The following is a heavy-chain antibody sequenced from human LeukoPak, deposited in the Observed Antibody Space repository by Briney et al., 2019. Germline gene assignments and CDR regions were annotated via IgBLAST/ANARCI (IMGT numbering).Heavy chain of an antibody. D-gene: IGHD1-14*01. Sequence: PSETLSLTCAVYGGSFSGYYWSWVRQPPGKGLEWIGEINHSGSTNYNPSLKSRVTISVDTSKNQFSLKLSSVTAADAAVYYCARQYRKFRRPAWGQGTLVTVSS. CDR1: GGSFSGYY. V-gene: IGHV4-34*01. J-gene: IGHJ5*02. CDR3: ARQYRKFRRPA. CDR2: INHSGST.